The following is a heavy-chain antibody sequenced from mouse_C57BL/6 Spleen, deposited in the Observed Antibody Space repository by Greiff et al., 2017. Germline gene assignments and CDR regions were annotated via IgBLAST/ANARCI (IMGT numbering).Heavy chain of an antibody. Sequence: EVQGVESGEGLVKPGGSLKLSCAASGFTFSSYAMSWVRQTPEKRLEWVAYISSGGDYIYYADTVKGRFTISRDNARNTLYLQMSSLKSEDTAMYYCTRDAPHYYGSSEAMDYWGQGTSVTVSS. V-gene: IGHV5-9-1*02. J-gene: IGHJ4*01. CDR2: ISSGGDYI. CDR1: GFTFSSYA. D-gene: IGHD1-1*01. CDR3: TRDAPHYYGSSEAMDY.